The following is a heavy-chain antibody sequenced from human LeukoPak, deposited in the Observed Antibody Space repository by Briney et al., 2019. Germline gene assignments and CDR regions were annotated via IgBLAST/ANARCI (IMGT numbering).Heavy chain of an antibody. CDR1: GFTFSSYE. J-gene: IGHJ2*01. CDR2: ISSSGSTI. V-gene: IGHV3-48*03. D-gene: IGHD3-22*01. Sequence: GGSLRLSCAASGFTFSSYEMNWVRQAPGKGLEWVSYISSSGSTIYYADSVKGRFTISRDNAKNSLYLQMNSLRAEDTAVYYCARGGTYYYDSSGYRDWYFDLWGRGTLVTVSS. CDR3: ARGGTYYYDSSGYRDWYFDL.